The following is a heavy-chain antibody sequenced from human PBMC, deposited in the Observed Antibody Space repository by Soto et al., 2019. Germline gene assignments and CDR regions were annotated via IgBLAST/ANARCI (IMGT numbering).Heavy chain of an antibody. CDR3: ARVRTYNWFDP. CDR2: IYWDDDK. Sequence: QITLKESGPTLVKPTQTLTLTCTFSGFSLSTSGVGVGWIRQPPGKALEWLALIYWDDDKRYSPSLKSRLTITKDTAKNQEVLTMTNMDPVDTATYYCARVRTYNWFDPWGQGTLVTVSS. J-gene: IGHJ5*02. V-gene: IGHV2-5*02. CDR1: GFSLSTSGVG. D-gene: IGHD6-6*01.